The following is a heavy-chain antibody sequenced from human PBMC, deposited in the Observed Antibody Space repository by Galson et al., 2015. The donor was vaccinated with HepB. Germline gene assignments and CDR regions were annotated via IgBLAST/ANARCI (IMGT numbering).Heavy chain of an antibody. Sequence: SVKVSCKASGYTFTSYGISWVRQAPGQGLEWMGWISAYNGNTTYAQKVQGRVTLTTDTSTNTAYMELRSLRSDDTAVYYCARDLGSFYDILTGTEYFDYWGQGTLVTVSS. CDR3: ARDLGSFYDILTGTEYFDY. J-gene: IGHJ4*02. CDR2: ISAYNGNT. CDR1: GYTFTSYG. V-gene: IGHV1-18*01. D-gene: IGHD3-9*01.